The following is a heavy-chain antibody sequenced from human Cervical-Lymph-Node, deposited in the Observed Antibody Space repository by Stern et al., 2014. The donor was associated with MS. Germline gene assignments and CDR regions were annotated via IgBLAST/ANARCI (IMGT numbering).Heavy chain of an antibody. V-gene: IGHV2-5*02. CDR2: IYWDDDK. CDR1: GFSLSASGVG. Sequence: QITLKESGPTLVKPTQTLTLTCTFSGFSLSASGVGGGWIRQAPGKALDWLALIYWDDDKRYRTSLRSRVTITNDTTNNRVVLTMTNMDPVDTATYFCSRLSYAYGGNFDYWGQGTLVTVSS. J-gene: IGHJ4*02. CDR3: SRLSYAYGGNFDY. D-gene: IGHD4-23*01.